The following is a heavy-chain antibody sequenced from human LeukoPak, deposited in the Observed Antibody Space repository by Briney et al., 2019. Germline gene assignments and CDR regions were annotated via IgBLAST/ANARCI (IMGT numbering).Heavy chain of an antibody. D-gene: IGHD4-17*01. CDR3: TTGGTVTFDY. J-gene: IGHJ4*02. Sequence: GSLRLSCAASRYTFSNAWMSWVRQAPGKGLEWVGRIKSKTDGGTTDYAAPVKGRFTISRDDSKHTLYLQMNSLKTEDTAVYYCTTGGTVTFDYWGQGTLVTVSS. CDR1: RYTFSNAW. V-gene: IGHV3-15*01. CDR2: IKSKTDGGTT.